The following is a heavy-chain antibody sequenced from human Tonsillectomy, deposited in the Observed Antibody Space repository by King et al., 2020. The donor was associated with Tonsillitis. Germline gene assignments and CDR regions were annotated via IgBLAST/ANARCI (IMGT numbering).Heavy chain of an antibody. D-gene: IGHD3-22*01. Sequence: QLQESGPGLVKPSETLSLTCTVSGGSISSYYWSWIRQPPGKGLEWIGYIYYSGSTNYNPSLKSRVTISVNTSKNQFSLKLSSVTAAETAVYYCARDSGGYYYDSSGYYLGWFDPWGQGTLVTVSS. CDR1: GGSISSYY. CDR2: IYYSGST. CDR3: ARDSGGYYYDSSGYYLGWFDP. J-gene: IGHJ5*02. V-gene: IGHV4-59*01.